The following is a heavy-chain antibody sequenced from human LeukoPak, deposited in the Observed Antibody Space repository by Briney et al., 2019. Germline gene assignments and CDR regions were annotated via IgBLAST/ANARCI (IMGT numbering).Heavy chain of an antibody. CDR2: INHSGST. CDR3: ATYYYGSGSYYNLDY. Sequence: SETLSLTCAVYGGSFSGYYWSWIRQPPGKGLEGIGEINHSGSTNYNPSLKSRVTISVDTSKNQFSLKLSSVTAADTAVYYCATYYYGSGSYYNLDYWGQGTLVTVSS. CDR1: GGSFSGYY. V-gene: IGHV4-34*01. J-gene: IGHJ4*02. D-gene: IGHD3-10*01.